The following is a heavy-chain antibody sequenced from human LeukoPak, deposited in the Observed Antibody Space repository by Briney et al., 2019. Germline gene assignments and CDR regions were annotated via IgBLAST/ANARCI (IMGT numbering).Heavy chain of an antibody. Sequence: GASVKVSCKSSGFTFTDQYIHWVRQGPGQGLEWMGYIGPHSTFTSSPQEFQGRVTMTRDASMSTAYMELTRLTSGDTAVYYCVREGQGPLSKDFDYWGQGTLVTVSS. CDR2: IGPHSTFT. D-gene: IGHD2/OR15-2a*01. V-gene: IGHV1-2*02. CDR1: GFTFTDQY. CDR3: VREGQGPLSKDFDY. J-gene: IGHJ4*02.